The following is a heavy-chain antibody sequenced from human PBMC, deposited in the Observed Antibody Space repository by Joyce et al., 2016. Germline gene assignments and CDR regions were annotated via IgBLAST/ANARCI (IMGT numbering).Heavy chain of an antibody. D-gene: IGHD1-1*01. CDR1: GFSFSSHT. CDR2: ISSTSRFI. CDR3: ARDVHADHYYPAGMDV. V-gene: IGHV3-21*01. J-gene: IGHJ6*02. Sequence: EVRLVESGGGLVRPGGSLRLSCAASGFSFSSHTINWVRQVPGKGPEWVSSISSTSRFIHYAESVKGRFTISRDNAKNSLYLEMSSLRADDTAIYYCARDVHADHYYPAGMDVWGQGTTVTVSS.